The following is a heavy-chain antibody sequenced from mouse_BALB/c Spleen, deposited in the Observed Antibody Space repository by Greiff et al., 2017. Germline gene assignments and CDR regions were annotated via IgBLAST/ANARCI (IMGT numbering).Heavy chain of an antibody. CDR1: GFSLTSYD. Sequence: VKLMESGPGLVAPSQSLSITCTVSGFSLTSYDISWIRQPPGKGLEWLGVIWTGGGTNYNSAFMSRLSISKDNSKSQVFLKMNSLQTDDTAIYYCVRDPYYSMDYWGQGTSVTVSS. V-gene: IGHV2-9-2*01. CDR2: IWTGGGT. CDR3: VRDPYYSMDY. J-gene: IGHJ4*01.